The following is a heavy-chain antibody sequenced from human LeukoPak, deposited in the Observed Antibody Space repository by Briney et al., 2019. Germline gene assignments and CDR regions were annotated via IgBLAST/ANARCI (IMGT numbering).Heavy chain of an antibody. D-gene: IGHD3-10*02. CDR1: GFTFSRYS. CDR2: IGGSGTTI. V-gene: IGHV3-48*04. CDR3: AELGITMIGGV. Sequence: GGSLRLSCAASGFTFSRYSMNWVRQAPGKGLEWVSYIGGSGTTIYYADSVKGRFTISRDNAKNSLYLQMNSLRAEDTAVYYCAELGITMIGGVWGKGTTVTISS. J-gene: IGHJ6*04.